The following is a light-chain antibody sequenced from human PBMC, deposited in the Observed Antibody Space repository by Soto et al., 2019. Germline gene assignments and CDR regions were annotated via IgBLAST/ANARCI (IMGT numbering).Light chain of an antibody. CDR1: QGIKNY. CDR2: AAS. V-gene: IGKV1-16*01. Sequence: DIQMTQSPPSLSASVGDRVTITCRASQGIKNYLAWFQQKPGEAPKSLIYAASSLQSGVPSRFSGSGSGTYFTLTISSLQSEDFATYYCQQYNTYPLTFGRGTKPEIK. J-gene: IGKJ2*01. CDR3: QQYNTYPLT.